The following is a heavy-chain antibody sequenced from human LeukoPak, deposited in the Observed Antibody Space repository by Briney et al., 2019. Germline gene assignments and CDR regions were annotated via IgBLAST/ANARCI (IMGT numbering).Heavy chain of an antibody. V-gene: IGHV1-18*01. J-gene: IGHJ4*02. Sequence: VASVKVSCKASGYTFTSYGISWVRQAPGQGLEWMGWISAYNGNTNYAQKLQGRVTMTTDTSTSTAYMELRSLRSDDTAVYYCARDEKKYCSGGNCPAYFDYWGQGTLVTVSS. D-gene: IGHD2-15*01. CDR3: ARDEKKYCSGGNCPAYFDY. CDR2: ISAYNGNT. CDR1: GYTFTSYG.